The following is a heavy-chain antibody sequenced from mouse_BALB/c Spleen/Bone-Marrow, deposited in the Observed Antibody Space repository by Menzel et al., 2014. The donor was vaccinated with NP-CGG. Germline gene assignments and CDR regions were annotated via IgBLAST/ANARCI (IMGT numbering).Heavy chain of an antibody. CDR2: VNPNNGGT. Sequence: GPDLGKAGASVKISCKAYGYSFTGYYMHWVKQSHGKSLEWIGRVNPNNGGTSYNQKFKGKATLTVDKSSSTAYVEVRSLTSEDSAVYFCARRDYGYYLGQGPTLTVSS. V-gene: IGHV1-26*01. CDR1: GYSFTGYY. D-gene: IGHD2-2*01. CDR3: ARRDYGYY. J-gene: IGHJ2*01.